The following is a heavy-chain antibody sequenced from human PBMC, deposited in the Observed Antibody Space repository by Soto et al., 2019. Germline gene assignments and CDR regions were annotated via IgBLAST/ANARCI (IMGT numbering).Heavy chain of an antibody. D-gene: IGHD2-21*02. Sequence: SETLSLTCTVSGGSISSSSYFWGWIRQPPGKGLEWIGSIYYSGSTYYNPSLKSRVTVSVDTSKNQFSLKLSSVTAADTAVYYCARHPSDFWFDRWGQGSLVTVAS. CDR2: IYYSGST. CDR1: GGSISSSSYF. V-gene: IGHV4-39*01. CDR3: ARHPSDFWFDR. J-gene: IGHJ5*02.